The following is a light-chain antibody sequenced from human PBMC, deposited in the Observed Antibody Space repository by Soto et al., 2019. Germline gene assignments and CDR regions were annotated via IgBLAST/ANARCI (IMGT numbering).Light chain of an antibody. CDR2: EVS. V-gene: IGLV2-23*02. J-gene: IGLJ2*01. Sequence: QSALTQPASVSGSPGQSITISCTGTSSDVGSYNLVSWYQQHPGKAPKLMIYEVSKRPSGVSNRFSGSKSGNTASLTTSGLQAEDEADYYCCSYAGSSTDVVFGGGTQLTVL. CDR1: SSDVGSYNL. CDR3: CSYAGSSTDVV.